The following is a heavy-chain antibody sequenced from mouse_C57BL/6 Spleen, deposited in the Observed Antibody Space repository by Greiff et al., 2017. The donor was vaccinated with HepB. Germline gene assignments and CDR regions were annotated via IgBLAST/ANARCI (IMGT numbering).Heavy chain of an antibody. CDR1: GYTFTDYY. V-gene: IGHV1-19*01. J-gene: IGHJ3*01. D-gene: IGHD1-1*01. CDR3: ASPLTTVVARGFAY. Sequence: EVQLQESGPVLVKPGASVKMSCKASGYTFTDYYMNWVKQSHGKSLEWIGVINPYNGGTSYNQKFKGKATLTVDKSSSTAYMELNSLTSEDSAVYYCASPLTTVVARGFAYWGQGTLVTVSA. CDR2: INPYNGGT.